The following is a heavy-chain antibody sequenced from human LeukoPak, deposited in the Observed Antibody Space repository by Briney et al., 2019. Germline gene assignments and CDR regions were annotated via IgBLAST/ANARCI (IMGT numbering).Heavy chain of an antibody. CDR2: ISSSGSTI. D-gene: IGHD3-9*01. Sequence: GGSLRLSCAASGFTFSSYEMNWVRQAPGKGLEWVSYISSSGSTIYYADSVKGRFTISRDNAKNSLYLQMNSLRAEDTAVYYCAREEVVLRYFDWLARGYGMDVWGKGTTVTVSS. CDR1: GFTFSSYE. J-gene: IGHJ6*04. V-gene: IGHV3-48*03. CDR3: AREEVVLRYFDWLARGYGMDV.